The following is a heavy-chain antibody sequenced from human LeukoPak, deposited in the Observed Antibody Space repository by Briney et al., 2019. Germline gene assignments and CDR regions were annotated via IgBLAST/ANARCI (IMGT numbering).Heavy chain of an antibody. CDR3: ASRKYYYDGGGLEGI. Sequence: SETLSLTCTVSGGSMSSSSYYWCWILQPPGRGLVWFVSIYYSGNTYYSPSPSLERRVTISVDRSRNQFSLKLNSVTAADTAVYYCASRKYYYDGGGLEGIWGQGTMVTVSS. CDR1: GGSMSSSSYY. J-gene: IGHJ3*02. V-gene: IGHV4-39*07. CDR2: IYYSGNT. D-gene: IGHD3-22*01.